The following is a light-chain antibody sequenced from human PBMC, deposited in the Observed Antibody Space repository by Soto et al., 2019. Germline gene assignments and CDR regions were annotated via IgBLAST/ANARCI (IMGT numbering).Light chain of an antibody. Sequence: QSVLTQPPSASASLGASVTLTCTLSSGYSNYKVDWYQQRPGKGPRFVMRVGTGGIVGSKGDGIPDRFSVLGSGLNRYLTIKNIQEEDESDDHCRAEHGSGSNFVVVFGGGTQLTVL. CDR2: VGTGGIVG. J-gene: IGLJ2*01. V-gene: IGLV9-49*01. CDR3: RAEHGSGSNFVVV. CDR1: SGYSNYK.